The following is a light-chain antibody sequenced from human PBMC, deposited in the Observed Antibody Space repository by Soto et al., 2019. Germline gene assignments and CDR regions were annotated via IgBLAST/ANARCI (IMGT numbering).Light chain of an antibody. Sequence: QSVLTQPPSVSGAPGQRVTISCTGSSSNIGAGYDVQWYQQLPGTAPKLLIYGDSNRPSGVPDRFSGSKSGTSASLAITGLQAEDEAEYYCQSYDSSLSGVVFGGGTKVTVL. J-gene: IGLJ2*01. V-gene: IGLV1-40*01. CDR1: SSNIGAGYD. CDR2: GDS. CDR3: QSYDSSLSGVV.